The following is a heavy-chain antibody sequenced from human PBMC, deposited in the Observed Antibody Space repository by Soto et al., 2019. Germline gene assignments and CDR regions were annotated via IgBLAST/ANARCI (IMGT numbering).Heavy chain of an antibody. J-gene: IGHJ4*02. Sequence: SEHLSLTCTVSGGSISSYYWSWIRQPPGKGLEWIGYIYYSGSTNYNPSLKSRVTISVDTSKNQFSLKLSSVTAADTAVYYCATAARRAGNFASWGQGTLFTVS. CDR3: ATAARRAGNFAS. D-gene: IGHD6-6*01. V-gene: IGHV4-59*01. CDR2: IYYSGST. CDR1: GGSISSYY.